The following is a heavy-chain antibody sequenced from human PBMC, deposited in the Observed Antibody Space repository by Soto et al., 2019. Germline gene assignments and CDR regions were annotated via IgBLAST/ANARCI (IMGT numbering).Heavy chain of an antibody. CDR3: ARDRYSGSQFDS. J-gene: IGHJ4*02. Sequence: SETLSLTCNVSGGSISSGDYYWSWVRQHPGKGLEWIGYIYRSGSTYYNPSLKSRITISLDTSQNQFSLKLTSVTAADTAVYFCARDRYSGSQFDSWGQGTLVTVSS. V-gene: IGHV4-31*03. CDR2: IYRSGST. CDR1: GGSISSGDYY. D-gene: IGHD5-12*01.